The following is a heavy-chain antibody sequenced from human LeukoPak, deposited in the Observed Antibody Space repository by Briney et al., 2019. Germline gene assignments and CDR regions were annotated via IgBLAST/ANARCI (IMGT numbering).Heavy chain of an antibody. V-gene: IGHV1-46*01. CDR3: AREKVWSGYYTPGYFDY. D-gene: IGHD3-3*01. J-gene: IGHJ4*02. Sequence: ASVKVSCKASGYTFTSYYMHWVRQAPGQGLEWMGIINPSGGSTSYAQKFQGRVTMTRDTSTSTVYMELSSLRSEDTAVYYCAREKVWSGYYTPGYFDYWGQGTLVTVSS. CDR2: INPSGGST. CDR1: GYTFTSYY.